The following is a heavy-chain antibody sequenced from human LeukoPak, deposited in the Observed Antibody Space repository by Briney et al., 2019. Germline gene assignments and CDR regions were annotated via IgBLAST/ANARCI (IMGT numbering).Heavy chain of an antibody. J-gene: IGHJ4*02. Sequence: GGSLRLSCAASGFTFSIYAMSWVRQAPGKGLEWVSSITSNGAGTFYADSVNDRFTIPRDNSKNTLYLQMSRLRAEDTAVYYCARDIEAAGLFLDYWGQGTLVTVSS. CDR3: ARDIEAAGLFLDY. V-gene: IGHV3-23*01. CDR1: GFTFSIYA. D-gene: IGHD6-13*01. CDR2: ITSNGAGT.